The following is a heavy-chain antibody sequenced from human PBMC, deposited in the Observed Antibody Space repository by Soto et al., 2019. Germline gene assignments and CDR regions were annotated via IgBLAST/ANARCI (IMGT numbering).Heavy chain of an antibody. CDR2: ISSSGKT. D-gene: IGHD4-17*01. CDR1: GYSIDNTVFF. CDR3: ARHLSGDYPNSNWFDP. J-gene: IGHJ5*02. V-gene: IGHV4-31*03. Sequence: PSETLSLTCRVSGYSIDNTVFFWNWIRQHPEKGLEWIGYISSSGKTYYNPSLKSRVTMSLDTSRNQFSLNLTSVTAADTAVYFCARHLSGDYPNSNWFDPWGQGTLVTVSS.